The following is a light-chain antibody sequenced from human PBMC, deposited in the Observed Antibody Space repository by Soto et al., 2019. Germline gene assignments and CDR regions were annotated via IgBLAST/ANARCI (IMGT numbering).Light chain of an antibody. CDR2: GAS. V-gene: IGKV3D-15*01. J-gene: IGKJ4*01. CDR1: QSVSSN. CDR3: QQYDNWPLT. Sequence: EIVMTQSPATLFVSPGERATLSCRASQSVSSNLGWYQQKPGQSPRLLIYGASTRATGIPVRFSGSGSGTEFTLTISSLQSEDFAIYYCQQYDNWPLTFGGGTKVEVK.